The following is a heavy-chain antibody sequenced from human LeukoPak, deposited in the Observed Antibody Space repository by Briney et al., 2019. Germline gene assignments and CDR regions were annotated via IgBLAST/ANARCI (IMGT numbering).Heavy chain of an antibody. CDR2: ISGSGDRT. V-gene: IGHV3-23*01. D-gene: IGHD6-19*01. J-gene: IGHJ4*02. CDR3: AKDSSGWYDRFDY. CDR1: GFTFSIYG. Sequence: GGSLRLSCATSGFTFSIYGMSWVRQPPGKGLEWVSAISGSGDRTYYADSVKGRFTISRDNSMDTLYLQMTSLSAEDTAVYYCAKDSSGWYDRFDYWGQGTLVTVSS.